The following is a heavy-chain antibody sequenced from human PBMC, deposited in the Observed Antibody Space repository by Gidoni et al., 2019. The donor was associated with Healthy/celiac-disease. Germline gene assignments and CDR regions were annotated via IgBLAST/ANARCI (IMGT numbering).Heavy chain of an antibody. J-gene: IGHJ5*01. Sequence: QVQLQESGPGLVKPSETLSLTCTVSGGSISSYYWSWIRQPAGKGLEWIGRIYTSGSTNYNPSLKSRVTMSVDTSKNQFSLKLSSVTAADTAVYYCAREVSEYQLLHNWFDSWGQGTLVTVSS. D-gene: IGHD2-2*01. V-gene: IGHV4-4*07. CDR2: IYTSGST. CDR1: GGSISSYY. CDR3: AREVSEYQLLHNWFDS.